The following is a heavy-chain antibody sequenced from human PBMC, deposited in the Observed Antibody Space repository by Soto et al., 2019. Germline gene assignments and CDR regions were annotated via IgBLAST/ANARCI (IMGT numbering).Heavy chain of an antibody. J-gene: IGHJ5*02. D-gene: IGHD3-22*01. CDR2: IYYSGST. Sequence: SETLSITCTLYGGSVSSGSYYWSWIRQPPGKGVGWIGYIYYSGSTNYNPSLKSRVTISVDTSKNQFSLKLSSVTAADTAVYYCARNSPNYYDSSGYYWNWFDPWGQGTMVTVSS. CDR3: ARNSPNYYDSSGYYWNWFDP. V-gene: IGHV4-61*01. CDR1: GGSVSSGSYY.